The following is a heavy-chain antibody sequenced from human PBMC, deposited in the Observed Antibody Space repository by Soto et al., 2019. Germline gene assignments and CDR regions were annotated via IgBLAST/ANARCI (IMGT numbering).Heavy chain of an antibody. CDR3: ARVERGTATTVVDAFDI. J-gene: IGHJ3*02. Sequence: QVQLQQWGAGLLKPSETLSLTCAVYGGFVTSGSYYWSWIRPPPGKGLEWIGEMSHSGGTHFNPSLKSRVTLSVNTSKSQFTLKMSSVTAADTALYYCARVERGTATTVVDAFDIWGPGTMVTFSS. D-gene: IGHD1-1*01. CDR2: MSHSGGT. V-gene: IGHV4-34*01. CDR1: GGFVTSGSYY.